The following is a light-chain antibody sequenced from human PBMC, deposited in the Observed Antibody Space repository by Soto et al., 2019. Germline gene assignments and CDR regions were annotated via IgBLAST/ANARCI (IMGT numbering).Light chain of an antibody. V-gene: IGKV1-5*01. CDR2: DAS. CDR1: ESIRTW. Sequence: DIQMTQSPSTLSASIGDRVTITCRASESIRTWLAWYQHKPGKAPKFLIYDASSLESGVPSRFSGSGSGTESTLTISSLQPDDFATYYCQQYNNYPRTFGQGTKVDIK. J-gene: IGKJ1*01. CDR3: QQYNNYPRT.